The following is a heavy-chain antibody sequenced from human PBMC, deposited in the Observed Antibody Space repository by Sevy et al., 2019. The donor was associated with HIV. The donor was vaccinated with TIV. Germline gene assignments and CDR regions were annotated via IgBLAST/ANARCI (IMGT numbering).Heavy chain of an antibody. CDR1: GFGFSSHA. CDR3: GKSLRPDIVASAAHHTYYYGMDV. V-gene: IGHV3-23*01. CDR2: VRSTGDST. J-gene: IGHJ6*02. D-gene: IGHD2-15*01. Sequence: GGSLRLSCAASGFGFSSHAMSWVRRAPGKGLEWVSAVRSTGDSTDYADSAKGRFTISRDNSKNTVYVEMTSLRADDTAIYYCGKSLRPDIVASAAHHTYYYGMDVWGQGTTVTVSS.